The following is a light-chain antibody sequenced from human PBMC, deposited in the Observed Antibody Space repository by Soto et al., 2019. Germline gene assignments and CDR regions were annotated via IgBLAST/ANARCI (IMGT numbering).Light chain of an antibody. CDR2: DAS. Sequence: EIVLTQSPGTLSLSPGERATLSCRASQSVSYYLAWYQQKPGQAPRLLIYDASSRATGVPDRFSGSGSGTDFTLTLSRLEPEDFAVYYCQQYGSSYPWTFGQGTKVDIK. CDR3: QQYGSSYPWT. V-gene: IGKV3-20*01. J-gene: IGKJ1*01. CDR1: QSVSYY.